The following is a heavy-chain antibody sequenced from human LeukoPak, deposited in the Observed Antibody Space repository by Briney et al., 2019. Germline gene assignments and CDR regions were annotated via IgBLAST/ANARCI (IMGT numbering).Heavy chain of an antibody. CDR1: GLSFSDYP. D-gene: IGHD5-18*01. CDR3: ARGDLIQLWSPSFDP. J-gene: IGHJ5*02. Sequence: PGGSLRLSCAASGLSFSDYPFHWVRQSPGKGLEWMAVISHDGTKIYYAGSAKGRFTISRDNSNNTLFLQMNSLKTEDTAVYYCARGDLIQLWSPSFDPWDQGTLVTVSS. V-gene: IGHV3-30*04. CDR2: ISHDGTKI.